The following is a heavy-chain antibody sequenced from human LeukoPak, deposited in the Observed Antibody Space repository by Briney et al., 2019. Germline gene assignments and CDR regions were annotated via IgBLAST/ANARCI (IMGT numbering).Heavy chain of an antibody. Sequence: GGSLRLSCAASGFTLSSYDMHWVRQATGKGLEWVSAIGTGGDTYYPGSVKGRFTISSENAKNSLYLQMNSLRAGDTAVYYCARGGRDFWSGYYGLYYFDYWGQGTLVTASS. V-gene: IGHV3-13*01. D-gene: IGHD3-3*01. CDR2: IGTGGDT. CDR3: ARGGRDFWSGYYGLYYFDY. CDR1: GFTLSSYD. J-gene: IGHJ4*02.